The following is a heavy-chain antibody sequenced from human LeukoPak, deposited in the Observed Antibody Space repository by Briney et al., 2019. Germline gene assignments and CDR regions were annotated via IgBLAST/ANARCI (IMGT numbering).Heavy chain of an antibody. V-gene: IGHV1-3*01. Sequence: KFQGRLTITRDTSASTAYMELSSLRSEDTAVYYCARSHSSGWWYYFDFWGQGTLVTVSS. J-gene: IGHJ4*02. CDR3: ARSHSSGWWYYFDF. D-gene: IGHD6-19*01.